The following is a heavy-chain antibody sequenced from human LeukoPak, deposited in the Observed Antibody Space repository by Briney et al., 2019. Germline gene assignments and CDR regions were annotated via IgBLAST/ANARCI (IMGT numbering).Heavy chain of an antibody. D-gene: IGHD5-18*01. J-gene: IGHJ4*02. CDR2: IYYSGST. CDR1: GGSISSYY. CDR3: AGGYSYGLDLFDY. Sequence: SETLFLTCTVSGGSISSYYWSWIRQPPGKGLEWIGYIYYSGSTNYNPSLKSRVTISVDTSKNQFSLKLSSVTAADTAVYYCAGGYSYGLDLFDYWGQGTLVTVSS. V-gene: IGHV4-59*01.